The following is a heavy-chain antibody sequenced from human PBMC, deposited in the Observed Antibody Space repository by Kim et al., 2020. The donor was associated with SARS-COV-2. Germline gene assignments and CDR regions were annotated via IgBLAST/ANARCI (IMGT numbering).Heavy chain of an antibody. Sequence: SETLSLTCAVYGGSFSGYYWSWIRQPPGKGLEWIGEINHSGSTNYNPSLKSRVTISVDTSKNQFSLKLSSVTAADTAVYYCARGSGGDYPLDYWGQGTLVTVSS. CDR3: ARGSGGDYPLDY. V-gene: IGHV4-34*01. J-gene: IGHJ4*02. CDR1: GGSFSGYY. D-gene: IGHD2-21*02. CDR2: INHSGST.